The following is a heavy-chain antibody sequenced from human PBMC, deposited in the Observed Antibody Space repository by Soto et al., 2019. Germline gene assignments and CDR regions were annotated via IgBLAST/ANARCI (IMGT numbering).Heavy chain of an antibody. CDR1: GYTFTGYY. CDR2: INPNSGGT. CDR3: ARDFYDY. Sequence: ASVKVSCKASGYTFTGYYMHWVRQAPGQGLEWMGWINPNSGGTNYAQKFQGRVTITRDTSASTTYMELSSLRSEDTAVYYCARDFYDYWGQGTLVTVSS. J-gene: IGHJ4*02. V-gene: IGHV1-2*02.